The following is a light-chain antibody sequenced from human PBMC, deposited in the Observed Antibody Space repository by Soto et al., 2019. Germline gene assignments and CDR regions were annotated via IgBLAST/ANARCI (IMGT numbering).Light chain of an antibody. CDR1: SSNIGAGYD. CDR2: GNS. J-gene: IGLJ1*01. CDR3: QSYDSSLSGYV. V-gene: IGLV1-40*01. Sequence: QSVLTQPPSVSGAPGQRVTISCTGSSSNIGAGYDVHWYQQLPGTAPKLLIYGNSNRPSGVPDRFSGSKSGTSASLAITGVQAEDEADYYCQSYDSSLSGYVFGTGTKPTVL.